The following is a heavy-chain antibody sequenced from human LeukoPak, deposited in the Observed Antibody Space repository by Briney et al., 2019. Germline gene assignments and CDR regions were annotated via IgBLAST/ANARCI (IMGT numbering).Heavy chain of an antibody. D-gene: IGHD2-15*01. Sequence: SETLSLTCTVSGGSISSYYWSWIRQPAGKGLEWIGRIYTSGSTNYNPSLKGRVTLSVDTSKNQFSLKLRSVTAADTAVYYSAREWTPAATQYYFDYWGQGTLVPVSS. V-gene: IGHV4-4*07. CDR2: IYTSGST. CDR3: AREWTPAATQYYFDY. CDR1: GGSISSYY. J-gene: IGHJ4*02.